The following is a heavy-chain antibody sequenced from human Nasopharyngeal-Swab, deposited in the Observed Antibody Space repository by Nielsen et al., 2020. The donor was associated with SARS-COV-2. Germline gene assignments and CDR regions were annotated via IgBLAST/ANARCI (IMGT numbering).Heavy chain of an antibody. Sequence: GGSLKISCAASGFTFSSYSMDWVRQDPGKGLEWVSSISSSSSYIYYADSVKGRFTISRDNAKNSLYLQMNSLRAEDTAVYYCARDRRNLILTGFYDYWGQGTLVTVSS. D-gene: IGHD3-9*01. CDR1: GFTFSSYS. J-gene: IGHJ4*02. V-gene: IGHV3-21*01. CDR3: ARDRRNLILTGFYDY. CDR2: ISSSSSYI.